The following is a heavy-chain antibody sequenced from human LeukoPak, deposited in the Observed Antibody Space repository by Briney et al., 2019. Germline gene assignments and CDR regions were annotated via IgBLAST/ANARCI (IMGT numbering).Heavy chain of an antibody. CDR1: GGSISSYY. J-gene: IGHJ4*02. V-gene: IGHV4-59*01. Sequence: SETLSLTCTVSGGSISSYYWSWIRQPPGKGLEWIGYIYYSGSTNYNPSLKSRVTISVDTSKNQISLKLSSVTAADTAVYYCARGHYDFWSGYYSYWGQGTLVTVSS. D-gene: IGHD3-3*01. CDR3: ARGHYDFWSGYYSY. CDR2: IYYSGST.